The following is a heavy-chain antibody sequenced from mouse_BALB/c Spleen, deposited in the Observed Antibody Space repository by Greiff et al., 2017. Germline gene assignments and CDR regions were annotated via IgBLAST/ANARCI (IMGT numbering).Heavy chain of an antibody. CDR3: ARLTSNWDGGAMDY. CDR2: INPNNGGT. D-gene: IGHD4-1*02. CDR1: GYTFTDYN. V-gene: IGHV1-18*01. J-gene: IGHJ4*01. Sequence: VQLKESGPELVKPGASVKIPCTASGYTFTDYNMDWVKQSHGKSLEWIGDINPNNGGTIYNQKFKGKATLTVDKSSSTAYMELRSLTSEDTAVYYCARLTSNWDGGAMDYWGQGTSVTVSS.